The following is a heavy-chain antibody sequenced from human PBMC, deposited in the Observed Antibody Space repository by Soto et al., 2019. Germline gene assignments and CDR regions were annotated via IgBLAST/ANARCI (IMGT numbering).Heavy chain of an antibody. CDR2: IYYSGST. CDR1: YGSIRSWGYE. D-gene: IGHD4-4*01. CDR3: ARGMTTVTTIDY. V-gene: IGHV4-39*02. J-gene: IGHJ4*02. Sequence: PSQALSHTCTVFYGSIRSWGYELGWHPQPPGKGREWIGTIYYSGSTYYNPSLKSRVTISVDTSKNHFSLKLSSVTAADTAVYYCARGMTTVTTIDYWGQGTLVTVSS.